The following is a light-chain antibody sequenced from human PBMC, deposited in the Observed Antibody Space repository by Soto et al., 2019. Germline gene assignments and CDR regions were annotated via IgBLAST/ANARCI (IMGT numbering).Light chain of an antibody. V-gene: IGKV3-20*01. CDR2: AAS. CDR3: QQYDSSPRT. J-gene: IGKJ1*01. Sequence: EILLTQSPSTLSLSPGERATLSCRASQSLSSGYLAWYQQKPGQAPRILIYAASSRATGIPDRFSGSGSGTEFSLTINRLQPEDSAVYYCQQYDSSPRTFGQGTKVDIK. CDR1: QSLSSGY.